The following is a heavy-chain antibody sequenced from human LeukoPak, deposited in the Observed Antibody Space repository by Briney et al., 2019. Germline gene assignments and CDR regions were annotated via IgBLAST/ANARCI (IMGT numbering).Heavy chain of an antibody. V-gene: IGHV1-18*01. CDR2: ISAYNGDT. D-gene: IGHD6-13*01. Sequence: ASAKVSCKASGYSFINYGINWVRQAPGQGLEWMGWISAYNGDTNYAQKVQGRVTMTTDTSTSSAYMELRSLRSDDTAVYYCARSADSSKYYYMDVWGKGTTVTVSS. CDR3: ARSADSSKYYYMDV. J-gene: IGHJ6*03. CDR1: GYSFINYG.